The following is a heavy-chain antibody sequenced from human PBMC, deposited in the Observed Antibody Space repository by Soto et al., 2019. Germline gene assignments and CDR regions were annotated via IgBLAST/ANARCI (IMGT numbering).Heavy chain of an antibody. CDR1: GFTFASYG. CDR3: ANNGGDNLQYYYYYYGMDV. V-gene: IGHV3-30*18. Sequence: GGSLRLSCVASGFTFASYGLHWVRQAPGKGLEWVAVISYDGSNKYYAGSGKGRFTISRDNSKKTLYLQVNSLKPEDTAVYYCANNGGDNLQYYYYYYGMDVWGQGTTVTVSS. D-gene: IGHD2-21*02. CDR2: ISYDGSNK. J-gene: IGHJ6*02.